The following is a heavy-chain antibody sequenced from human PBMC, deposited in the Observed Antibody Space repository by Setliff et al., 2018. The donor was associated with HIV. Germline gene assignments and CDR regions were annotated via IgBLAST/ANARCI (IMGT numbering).Heavy chain of an antibody. CDR2: IIPIFGTT. D-gene: IGHD3-9*01. Sequence: SVKVSCKASGGTFSSYAISWVRQAPGQGLEWMGGIIPIFGTTNYAQKFQGRVTMTTDTSTSTAYMELRSLRSADAAVYYCAGSILTGYYTFGADYWGQGTLVTVSS. CDR1: GGTFSSYA. CDR3: AGSILTGYYTFGADY. J-gene: IGHJ4*02. V-gene: IGHV1-69*05.